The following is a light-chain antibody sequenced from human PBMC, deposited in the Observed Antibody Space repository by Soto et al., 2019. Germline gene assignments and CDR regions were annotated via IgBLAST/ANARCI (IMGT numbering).Light chain of an antibody. V-gene: IGLV2-14*01. CDR2: EDD. J-gene: IGLJ3*02. Sequence: QSALTQPASVSASPGQSITISCTGSSSDINSYKFVSWYQVLPGKAPKLIIYEDDYRPPDISSRFSASKSGNTASLTISGVQLEDDAHYFCGSYTKANTWVFGGGTKLTVL. CDR3: GSYTKANTWV. CDR1: SSDINSYKF.